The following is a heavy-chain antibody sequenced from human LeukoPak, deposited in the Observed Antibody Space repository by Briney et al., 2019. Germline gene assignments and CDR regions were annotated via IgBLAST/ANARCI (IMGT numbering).Heavy chain of an antibody. CDR3: ARVSRGYDIFY. D-gene: IGHD3-9*01. CDR1: NYSITSGYY. J-gene: IGHJ4*02. CDR2: IYHSGTT. Sequence: PSETLSLTCTVSNYSITSGYYWGWIRQPPGKGLEWIGSIYHSGTTYYNPSLKSRVTISVDTSKNQFSLNLNPVTAADTAVYYCARVSRGYDIFYWGQGTLVTVSS. V-gene: IGHV4-38-2*02.